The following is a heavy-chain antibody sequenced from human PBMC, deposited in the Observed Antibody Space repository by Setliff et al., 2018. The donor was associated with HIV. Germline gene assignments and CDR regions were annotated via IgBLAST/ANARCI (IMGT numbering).Heavy chain of an antibody. CDR3: ARDGFWSGYIDY. J-gene: IGHJ4*02. D-gene: IGHD3-3*01. CDR1: GGSISSYY. Sequence: SETLSLTCTVSGGSISSYYWSWIRQPPGEGLEWIGYIFYSGSTYYNPSLKSRVTISVDTSKNQFSLKLSSVTAADTAVYYCARDGFWSGYIDYWGQGALVTVSS. CDR2: IFYSGST. V-gene: IGHV4-59*12.